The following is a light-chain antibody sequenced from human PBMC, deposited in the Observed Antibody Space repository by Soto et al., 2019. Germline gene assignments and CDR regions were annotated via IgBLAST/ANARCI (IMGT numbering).Light chain of an antibody. V-gene: IGKV3-20*01. J-gene: IGKJ1*01. CDR3: QQYGSSPRT. CDR1: QSVSSSY. CDR2: GAS. Sequence: IVLTQAPGTLSLSPGXRATLSCRASQSVSSSYLAWYQQKPGQAPRLLIYGASSRATGIPDRFSGSGSGTDFTLTISRLEPEDFALYYCQQYGSSPRTVGQGTKVDSK.